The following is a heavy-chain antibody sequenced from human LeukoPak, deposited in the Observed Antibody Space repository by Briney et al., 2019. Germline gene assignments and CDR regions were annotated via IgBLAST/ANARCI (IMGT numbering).Heavy chain of an antibody. CDR1: GFTFSSYD. J-gene: IGHJ4*02. CDR2: INHSGST. D-gene: IGHD3-10*01. Sequence: GSLRLSCAASGFTFSSYDMSWIRQPPGKGLEWIGEINHSGSTNYNPSLKSRVTISVDTSKNQFSLKLSSVTAADTAVYYCARGFSGSDYWGQGTLVTVSS. CDR3: ARGFSGSDY. V-gene: IGHV4-34*01.